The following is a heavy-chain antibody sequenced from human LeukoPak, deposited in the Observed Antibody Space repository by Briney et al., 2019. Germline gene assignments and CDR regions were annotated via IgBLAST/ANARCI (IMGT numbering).Heavy chain of an antibody. D-gene: IGHD6-19*01. CDR2: ISGSGGST. J-gene: IGHJ3*02. V-gene: IGHV3-23*01. CDR3: AKHERGSGLYADAFDI. Sequence: PGGSLRLSCAASGFTFSSYAMSWVRQAPGKGLEWVSAISGSGGSTYYADSVKGRFTISRDNSKNTLYLQMNSLRAEDTAVYYCAKHERGSGLYADAFDIWGQGTMVTVSS. CDR1: GFTFSSYA.